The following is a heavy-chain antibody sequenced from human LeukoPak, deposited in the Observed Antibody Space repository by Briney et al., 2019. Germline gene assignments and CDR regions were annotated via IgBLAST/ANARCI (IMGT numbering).Heavy chain of an antibody. CDR3: ARDGPRVNYYYGMDV. Sequence: ASVKVSCKASGYTFTGYYMHWVRQAPGQGLEWLGWMNPNSGNTGYAQKFQGRVTMTTDTSTSTAYMELRSLRSDDTAVYYCARDGPRVNYYYGMDVWGQGTTVTVSS. CDR1: GYTFTGYY. J-gene: IGHJ6*02. CDR2: MNPNSGNT. V-gene: IGHV1-2*02. D-gene: IGHD2-21*01.